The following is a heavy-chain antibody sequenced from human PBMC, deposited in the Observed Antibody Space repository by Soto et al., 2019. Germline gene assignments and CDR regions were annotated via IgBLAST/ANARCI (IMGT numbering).Heavy chain of an antibody. D-gene: IGHD3-9*01. CDR2: IKSKTDGGTA. CDR1: GFNLSHPW. V-gene: IGHV3-15*01. Sequence: GGSLRLFCVASGFNLSHPWMTWVRQAAGKGLEWVGRIKSKTDGGTADYAAPVKGRATISRDDSKNTVYLQMNSLKTEDTAVYYCTTGIYYDILTGYHNVAYWGQGALVTVS. CDR3: TTGIYYDILTGYHNVAY. J-gene: IGHJ4*02.